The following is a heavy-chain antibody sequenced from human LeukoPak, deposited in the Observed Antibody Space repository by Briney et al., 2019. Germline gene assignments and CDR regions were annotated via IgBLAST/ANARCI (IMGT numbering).Heavy chain of an antibody. CDR2: INSDGSST. CDR3: ARAPNPYCSGGSCPSSFDP. V-gene: IGHV3-74*01. D-gene: IGHD2-15*01. Sequence: GGSLRLSCAASGFTFSSYWMHWVRQAPGKGLVWASRINSDGSSTSYADSVKGRFTISRDNAKNTLYLQMNSLRAEDTAVYYCARAPNPYCSGGSCPSSFDPWGQGTLVTVSS. CDR1: GFTFSSYW. J-gene: IGHJ5*02.